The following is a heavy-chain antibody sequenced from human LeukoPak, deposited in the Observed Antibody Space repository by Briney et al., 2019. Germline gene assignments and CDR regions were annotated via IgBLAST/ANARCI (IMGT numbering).Heavy chain of an antibody. Sequence: GGSLRLSCAASGFTFSNYAMSWVRQAPGKGLEWVSTISGTTGNIYYADSVKGRFTISRDNSKSTMYLQMNSLRAEDTAVYYCAKVFRSGGSCYPDWGQGTLVTVSS. D-gene: IGHD2-15*01. J-gene: IGHJ4*02. CDR1: GFTFSNYA. CDR2: ISGTTGNI. V-gene: IGHV3-23*01. CDR3: AKVFRSGGSCYPD.